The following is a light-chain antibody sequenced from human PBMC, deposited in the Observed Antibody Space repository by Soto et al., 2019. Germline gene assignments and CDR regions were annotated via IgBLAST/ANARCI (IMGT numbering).Light chain of an antibody. V-gene: IGLV2-8*01. CDR3: SSYAGSNNWV. CDR2: EVS. J-gene: IGLJ3*02. CDR1: SSDVGGYNY. Sequence: QSALTQPPSASGSPGQSVTISCTGTSSDVGGYNYVSWYQQHPGKAPKLMIYEVSKRPSGVPDRFSGSKSGNTASLTVSGLQADDEADYYCSSYAGSNNWVFGGGTQLT.